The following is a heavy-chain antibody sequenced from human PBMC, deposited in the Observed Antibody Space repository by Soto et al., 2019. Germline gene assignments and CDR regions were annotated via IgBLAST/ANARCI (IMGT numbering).Heavy chain of an antibody. Sequence: EVQILESGGGLVQPGGSLRLSCAASGFTFDNCAMSWVRQAPGKGLEWILGISGSGGSTYYADSVKGRFTISRDNSKNTVYLMMNSLGADDTAVYYCAKGKTSGWYYVDFWGQGTLVTVSS. CDR3: AKGKTSGWYYVDF. J-gene: IGHJ4*02. CDR2: ISGSGGST. V-gene: IGHV3-23*01. CDR1: GFTFDNCA. D-gene: IGHD6-19*01.